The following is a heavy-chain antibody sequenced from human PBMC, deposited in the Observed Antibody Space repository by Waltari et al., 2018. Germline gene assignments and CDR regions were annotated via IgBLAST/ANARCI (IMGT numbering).Heavy chain of an antibody. D-gene: IGHD2-15*01. V-gene: IGHV4-4*02. Sequence: QLQLQQSGPGLVKPSESLSLTCAVSGDSLNTSYWWSWVRQSPGKGLEWIGQINRSGKTNYHPAFESRVIVSIDTSNNQFSLKFPSATAADTAIYYCARDRGRGIYLDSWGQGTLVTVSP. CDR3: ARDRGRGIYLDS. CDR2: INRSGKT. J-gene: IGHJ4*02. CDR1: GDSLNTSYW.